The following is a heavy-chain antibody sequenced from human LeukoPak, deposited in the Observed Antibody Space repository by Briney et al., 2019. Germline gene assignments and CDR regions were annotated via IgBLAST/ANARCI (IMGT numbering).Heavy chain of an antibody. CDR2: INHSGST. Sequence: SETLSLTCAVYGGSFSGYYWSWIRHPPGKGLEWIGEINHSGSTNYNPSLKSRVTISVDTSKNQFSLKLSSVTTADTAVYYCARELAGIAVAGTDYYYYGMDVWGQATTVTVSS. V-gene: IGHV4-34*01. J-gene: IGHJ6*02. D-gene: IGHD6-19*01. CDR1: GGSFSGYY. CDR3: ARELAGIAVAGTDYYYYGMDV.